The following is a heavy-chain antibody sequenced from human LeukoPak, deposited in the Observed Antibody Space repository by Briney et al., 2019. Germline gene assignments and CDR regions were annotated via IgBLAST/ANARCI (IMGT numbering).Heavy chain of an antibody. CDR3: PSCTTYYYDSSRLALAS. CDR1: GYTFTSYA. Sequence: GRSLRLSCAASGYTFTSYAMHWVRQAPGQRLEWMGWINAGNGNTKYSQKFQGRVTITRDTSASTAYMELSSLRSEDTAVYYCPSCTTYYYDSSRLALASWGQGTLATVSS. J-gene: IGHJ4*02. D-gene: IGHD3-22*01. CDR2: INAGNGNT. V-gene: IGHV1-3*01.